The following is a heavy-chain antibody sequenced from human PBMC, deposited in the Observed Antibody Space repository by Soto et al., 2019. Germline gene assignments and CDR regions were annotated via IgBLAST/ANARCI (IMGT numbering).Heavy chain of an antibody. CDR3: ARQYRTSSSNYFDY. CDR1: GYSFTSYW. D-gene: IGHD6-6*01. Sequence: PGESLKISCKGSGYSFTSYWIGWVRQMPGKGLEWMGIIYPGDSDTRYSPSFQGQVTISADKSISTAYLQWSRLKASDTAMYYCARQYRTSSSNYFDYLCPGTLVTVSS. V-gene: IGHV5-51*01. CDR2: IYPGDSDT. J-gene: IGHJ4*02.